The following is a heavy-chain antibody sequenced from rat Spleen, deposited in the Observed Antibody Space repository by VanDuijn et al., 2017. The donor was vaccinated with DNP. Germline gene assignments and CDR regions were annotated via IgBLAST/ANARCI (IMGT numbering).Heavy chain of an antibody. Sequence: EVQLVESGGGLVQPGRTLKLSCAASGFTFSDYNMAWVRQAPKKGLEWVAITIYDGSRTYYRDSVKGRFTISRDNAEGTLNLQMNSLRSEDTATYYCASHTYYGYDYFVYWGQGVMVTVSS. CDR1: GFTFSDYN. D-gene: IGHD1-9*01. V-gene: IGHV5S10*01. CDR2: TIYDGSRT. CDR3: ASHTYYGYDYFVY. J-gene: IGHJ2*01.